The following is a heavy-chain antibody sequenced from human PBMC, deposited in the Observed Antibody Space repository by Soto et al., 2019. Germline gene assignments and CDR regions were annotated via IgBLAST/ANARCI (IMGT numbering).Heavy chain of an antibody. CDR3: ARTERGYSGYDWDY. V-gene: IGHV1-69*02. Sequence: SVKVSCKASGGTFSSYTISWVRQAPGQGLEWMGRSIPILGIANYAQKFQGRVTITADKSTSTAYMELSSLRSEDTAVYYCARTERGYSGYDWDYWRQGTLVTVSS. J-gene: IGHJ4*02. CDR1: GGTFSSYT. CDR2: SIPILGIA. D-gene: IGHD5-12*01.